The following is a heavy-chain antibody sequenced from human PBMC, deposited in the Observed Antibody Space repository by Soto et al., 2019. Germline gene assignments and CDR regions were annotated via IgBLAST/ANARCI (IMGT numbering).Heavy chain of an antibody. Sequence: QVEMQESGPGLVKSSQTLSLTCTVSGGSISSGDYYWSWIRQPPGKGLEWIGYIYYSGSTYYNPSLQSRVTISSDKSKNQFSLNLSSVTAADTAVYYCAGAATRYYYGMDVWGQGTTVTVSS. CDR1: GGSISSGDYY. CDR3: AGAATRYYYGMDV. CDR2: IYYSGST. D-gene: IGHD2-15*01. V-gene: IGHV4-30-4*01. J-gene: IGHJ6*02.